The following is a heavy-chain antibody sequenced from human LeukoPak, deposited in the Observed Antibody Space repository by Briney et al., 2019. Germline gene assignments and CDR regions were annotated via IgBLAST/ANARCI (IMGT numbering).Heavy chain of an antibody. D-gene: IGHD2-2*01. J-gene: IGHJ5*02. CDR2: IYPGDSDT. V-gene: IGHV5-51*01. CDR3: ARRVRVVVPAARQNDNWFDP. Sequence: LGESLKISCKGSGYSFTSYWIGWVRQMPGKGLEWMGIIYPGDSDTRYSPSFQGQVTISADKSISTAYLQWSSLKASDTAMYYCARRVRVVVPAARQNDNWFDPWGQGTLVTVSS. CDR1: GYSFTSYW.